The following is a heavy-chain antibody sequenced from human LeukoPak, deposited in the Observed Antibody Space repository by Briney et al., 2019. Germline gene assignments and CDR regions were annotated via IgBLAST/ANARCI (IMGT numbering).Heavy chain of an antibody. D-gene: IGHD6-19*01. J-gene: IGHJ1*01. CDR2: INPNSGGT. V-gene: IGHV1-2*02. CDR3: ARGISEAVPGRYFQH. CDR1: GYSFTGYY. Sequence: ASVKVSCKTSGYSFTGYYIHWVRQAPGQGLEWMGWINPNSGGTNYAQNFQGRVTMTRDTSISTAYMELSRLRSDDTAVYFCARGISEAVPGRYFQHWGQGTLVTVSP.